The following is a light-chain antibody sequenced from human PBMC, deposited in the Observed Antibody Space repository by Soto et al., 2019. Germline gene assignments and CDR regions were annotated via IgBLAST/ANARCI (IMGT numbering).Light chain of an antibody. V-gene: IGKV3-15*01. CDR2: GAS. J-gene: IGKJ1*01. CDR1: QTVTNN. CDR3: QQYNNWPRT. Sequence: EIVMTQSPATLSVSPGEGATLSCRASQTVTNNLAWYQQKPGQAPRLLIYGASTRTTGIPARFSGSGSGTEFTLTISSLQSEDFAVDYCQQYNNWPRTFGQGTKVEIK.